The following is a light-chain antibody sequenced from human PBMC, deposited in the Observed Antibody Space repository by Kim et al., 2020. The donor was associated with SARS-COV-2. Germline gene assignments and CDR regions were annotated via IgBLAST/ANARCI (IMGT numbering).Light chain of an antibody. J-gene: IGLJ3*02. CDR2: DTS. CDR3: LLSYSGAFWV. Sequence: GGTVTLTCGTSTGAVTSGHYPYWDKQKPGKAPRTLIYDTSNKHSWTPARFSASRLGGKAALTRSGAQHEDEAEYYCLLSYSGAFWVFGGGTQLTVL. V-gene: IGLV7-46*01. CDR1: TGAVTSGHY.